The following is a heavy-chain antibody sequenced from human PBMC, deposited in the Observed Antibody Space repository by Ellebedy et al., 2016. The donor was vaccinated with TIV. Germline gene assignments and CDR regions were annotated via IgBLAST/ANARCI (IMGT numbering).Heavy chain of an antibody. Sequence: MPSETLSLTCTVSGGSISSYYWSWIRQPPGKGLEWIGYIYYSGSTNYNPSLKSRVTISVDTPKNQFSLKLSSVTAADTAVYYCARLLITMVYGMDVWGQGTTVTVSS. J-gene: IGHJ6*02. V-gene: IGHV4-59*12. CDR3: ARLLITMVYGMDV. D-gene: IGHD3-10*01. CDR1: GGSISSYY. CDR2: IYYSGST.